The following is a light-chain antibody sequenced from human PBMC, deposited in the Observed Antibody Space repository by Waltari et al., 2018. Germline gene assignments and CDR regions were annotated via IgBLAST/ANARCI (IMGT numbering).Light chain of an antibody. CDR2: AAS. CDR3: QQSKEVPFT. Sequence: DIQLTQSPSYLSASVGDRVTITCRASQTLTTYLNWYQQRHGTAPKFLIYAASNLETGVPSRFSGGGSGTDFTLTISGLQPDDFATYYCQQSKEVPFTFGQGTKLEIK. CDR1: QTLTTY. V-gene: IGKV1-39*01. J-gene: IGKJ2*01.